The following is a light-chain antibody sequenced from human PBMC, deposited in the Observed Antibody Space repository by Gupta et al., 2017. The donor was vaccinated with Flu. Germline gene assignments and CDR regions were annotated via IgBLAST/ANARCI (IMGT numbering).Light chain of an antibody. CDR2: WAS. Sequence: DFVMTQSPDSLAVSLGERATINCESSQSVLYTSNNKNYLAWYQQRPGRPPKLLIYWASTRESGVPDRFSGSGSGTHFTLSITGLQAEDVAVYYCQQYYSTPYTFGQGTKLEIK. V-gene: IGKV4-1*01. CDR3: QQYYSTPYT. J-gene: IGKJ2*01. CDR1: QSVLYTSNNKNY.